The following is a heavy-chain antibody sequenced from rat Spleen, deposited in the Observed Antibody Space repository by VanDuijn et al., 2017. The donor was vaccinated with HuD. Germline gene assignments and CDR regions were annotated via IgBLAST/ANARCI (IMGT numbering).Heavy chain of an antibody. Sequence: EVQLVESGGGLVQPGRSLKLSCEASGFTFSNYGMAWVRQAPTKGLEWVASITNTGGSIYYPDSVKGRFTISSENAKSTLYLEMDSLRSEDTATYYCARRHYGYTDYFDYWGQGVMVTVSS. D-gene: IGHD1-6*01. J-gene: IGHJ2*01. CDR3: ARRHYGYTDYFDY. CDR1: GFTFSNYG. CDR2: ITNTGGSI. V-gene: IGHV5-29*01.